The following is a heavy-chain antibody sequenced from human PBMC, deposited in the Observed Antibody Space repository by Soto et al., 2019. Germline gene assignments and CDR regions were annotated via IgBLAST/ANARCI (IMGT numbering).Heavy chain of an antibody. J-gene: IGHJ3*02. CDR1: GGSISSYY. CDR2: IYYSGST. Sequence: ETLSLTCTVSGGSISSYYWSWIRQPPGKGLEWIGYIYYSGSTNYNPSLKSRVTISVDTSKNQFSLKLSSVTAADTAVYYCARVRVVVPAAINAFDIWGQGTMVTVSS. D-gene: IGHD2-2*02. V-gene: IGHV4-59*01. CDR3: ARVRVVVPAAINAFDI.